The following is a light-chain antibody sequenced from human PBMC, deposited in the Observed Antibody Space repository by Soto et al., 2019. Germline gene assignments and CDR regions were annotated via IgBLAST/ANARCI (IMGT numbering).Light chain of an antibody. Sequence: EIVMTQSPATLSVSPGERATLSCRASQSVSSDLAWYQQKPGQAPRLLIYGASTRATAIPARFSGSGSGTEFSLTISSLQSEDFAVYYCQQYNYWWTFGQGNKVEIK. CDR3: QQYNYWWT. CDR1: QSVSSD. V-gene: IGKV3-15*01. CDR2: GAS. J-gene: IGKJ1*01.